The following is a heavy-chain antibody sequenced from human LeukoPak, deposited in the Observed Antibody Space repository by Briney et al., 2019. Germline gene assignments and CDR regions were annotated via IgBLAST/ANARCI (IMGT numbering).Heavy chain of an antibody. CDR1: GGSISSGGYY. V-gene: IGHV4-30-2*01. CDR2: IYHSGST. D-gene: IGHD6-13*01. Sequence: SETLSLTCTVSGGSISSGGYYWSWIRQPPGKGLEWIGYIYHSGSTYYNPSLKSRVTISVDRSKNQFSLKLSSVTAADTAVYYCARGLRQIESYSSSWYWFDPWGQGTLVTVSS. J-gene: IGHJ5*02. CDR3: ARGLRQIESYSSSWYWFDP.